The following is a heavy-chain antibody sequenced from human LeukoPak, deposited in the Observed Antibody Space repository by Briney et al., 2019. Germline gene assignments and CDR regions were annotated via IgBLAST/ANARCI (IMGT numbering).Heavy chain of an antibody. V-gene: IGHV4-4*09. D-gene: IGHD3-22*01. Sequence: KPSETLSLTCTVSGGSISSYYWSWIRQPPGKGLEWIGYIYTSGSTNYNPSLKSRVTISVDTSKNQFPLQLSSVTAADTAVYYCARQRPRGYYDSSGNYFDYWGQGTLVTVSS. CDR2: IYTSGST. J-gene: IGHJ4*02. CDR3: ARQRPRGYYDSSGNYFDY. CDR1: GGSISSYY.